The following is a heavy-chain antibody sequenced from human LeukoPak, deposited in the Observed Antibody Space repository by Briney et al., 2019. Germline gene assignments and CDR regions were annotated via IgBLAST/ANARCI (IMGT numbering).Heavy chain of an antibody. CDR3: ARVADYGSGSHLFDY. Sequence: ASVKVSCKASGYTFLNHDFTWVRQAPGQGLEWMGWISAHNYNTKYAQRFQGRVTMTADTSTTTAYMELRSLGSDDTAVYYCARVADYGSGSHLFDYWGQGTLVAVSS. V-gene: IGHV1-18*01. D-gene: IGHD3-10*01. CDR2: ISAHNYNT. J-gene: IGHJ4*02. CDR1: GYTFLNHD.